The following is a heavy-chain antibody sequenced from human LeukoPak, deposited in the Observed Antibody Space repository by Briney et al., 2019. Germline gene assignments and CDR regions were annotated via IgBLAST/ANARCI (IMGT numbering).Heavy chain of an antibody. CDR3: ARDNPPDY. Sequence: GGSLRLSCEASGFTFSNHNMNWVRQAPGKGLEWVANIKQDGSEKSYVESVRGRFTISRDNAKNSLYLQLNSLRAEDTALYYCARDNPPDYWGQGTLVTVSS. CDR2: IKQDGSEK. V-gene: IGHV3-7*03. J-gene: IGHJ4*02. CDR1: GFTFSNHN.